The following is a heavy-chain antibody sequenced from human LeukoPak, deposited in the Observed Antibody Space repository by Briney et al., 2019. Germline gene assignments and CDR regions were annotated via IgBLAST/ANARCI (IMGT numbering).Heavy chain of an antibody. J-gene: IGHJ4*02. D-gene: IGHD3-22*01. CDR2: IIPIFGTA. CDR3: ARVGDSSGYYYY. Sequence: SVKVSCKASGGTFSSYAISWVRQAPGQGLEWMGRIIPIFGTANYAQKFQGRVTITTDESTSTAYMELSSLRSEDTAVYYCARVGDSSGYYYYWGQGTLVTVSS. CDR1: GGTFSSYA. V-gene: IGHV1-69*05.